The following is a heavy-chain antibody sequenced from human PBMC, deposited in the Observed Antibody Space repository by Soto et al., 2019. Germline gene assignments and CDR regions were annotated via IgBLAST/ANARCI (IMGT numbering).Heavy chain of an antibody. J-gene: IGHJ6*02. V-gene: IGHV4-4*02. CDR3: ARVEGRFYYGMDV. Sequence: ASETLSLTCAVSGGSISSSNCWSWVRQPPGKGLEWIGEIYHSGSTNYNPSLKSRVTISVDKSKNQFSLKLSSVTAADTAVYYCARVEGRFYYGMDVWGQGTTVTVSS. CDR2: IYHSGST. CDR1: GGSISSSNC.